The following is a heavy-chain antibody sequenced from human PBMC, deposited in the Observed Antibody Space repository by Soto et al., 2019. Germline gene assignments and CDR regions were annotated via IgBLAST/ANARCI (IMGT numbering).Heavy chain of an antibody. CDR1: GGSISSGGYY. D-gene: IGHD2-2*01. CDR2: IYYSGST. Sequence: TLSLTCTVSGGSISSGGYYWSWIRQHPGKGLEWIGYIYYSGSTYYNPSLKSRVTISVDTSKNQFSLKLSSVTAADTAVYYCARDPLLKPYCSSTSCYGDYYYGMDVWGQGTTVTVSS. CDR3: ARDPLLKPYCSSTSCYGDYYYGMDV. V-gene: IGHV4-31*03. J-gene: IGHJ6*02.